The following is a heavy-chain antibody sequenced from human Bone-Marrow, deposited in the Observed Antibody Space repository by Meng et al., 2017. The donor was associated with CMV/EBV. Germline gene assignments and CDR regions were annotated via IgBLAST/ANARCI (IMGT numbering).Heavy chain of an antibody. CDR1: GGSISSYY. J-gene: IGHJ6*02. Sequence: SETLSLTCTVSGGSISSYYWSWIRQPPGKGLEWIGYIYYSGSTNYNPSLKSRVTISVDTSKNQFSLKLSSVTAADTAVYYCARTIFGVVITSVYYYYGMDVWGQGNTVNVSS. CDR3: ARTIFGVVITSVYYYYGMDV. V-gene: IGHV4-59*12. CDR2: IYYSGST. D-gene: IGHD3-3*01.